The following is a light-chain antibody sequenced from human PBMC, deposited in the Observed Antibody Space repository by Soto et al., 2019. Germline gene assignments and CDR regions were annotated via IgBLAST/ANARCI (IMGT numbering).Light chain of an antibody. V-gene: IGKV3-15*01. CDR1: QSVRTK. J-gene: IGKJ5*01. CDR2: GAS. Sequence: ESEITQSRETLSVSRGQGATLSCRASQSVRTKLAWYQQKAGQAPRLLIYGASTRATGIPDRFSGSGSGTEFTLTISSLQSEDFAVYYCQQYNSWPPITFRQGTRLEI. CDR3: QQYNSWPPIT.